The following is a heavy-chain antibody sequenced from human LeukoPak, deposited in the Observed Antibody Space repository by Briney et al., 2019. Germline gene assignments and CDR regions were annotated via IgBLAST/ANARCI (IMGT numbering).Heavy chain of an antibody. V-gene: IGHV3-30*02. CDR2: IRYDGSNK. Sequence: GGSLRLTCAASGFTFSSYGMHWVRQAPGKGLEWVAFIRYDGSNKYYADSVKGRFTISRDNSKNTLYLQVNSLRAEDTAVYYCATPYYYDSSVAFDIWGQGTMVTVSS. J-gene: IGHJ3*02. D-gene: IGHD3-22*01. CDR3: ATPYYYDSSVAFDI. CDR1: GFTFSSYG.